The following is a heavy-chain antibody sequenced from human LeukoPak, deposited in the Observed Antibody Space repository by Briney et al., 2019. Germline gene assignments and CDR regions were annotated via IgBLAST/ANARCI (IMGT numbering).Heavy chain of an antibody. Sequence: ASVKVSCKASGYTFTGYYMNWVRQAPGQGLEWMGWINPNSGGTNYAQKFQGRVTMTRDTSISTAYMELSRLRSDDTAVYYCARSRGELIPNDSDYWGQGTLVTVSS. J-gene: IGHJ4*02. CDR3: ARSRGELIPNDSDY. D-gene: IGHD1-26*01. CDR1: GYTFTGYY. CDR2: INPNSGGT. V-gene: IGHV1-2*02.